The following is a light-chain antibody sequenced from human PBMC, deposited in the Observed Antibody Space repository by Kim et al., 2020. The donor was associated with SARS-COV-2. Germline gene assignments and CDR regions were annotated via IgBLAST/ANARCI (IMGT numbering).Light chain of an antibody. J-gene: IGLJ3*02. CDR1: KLGNKY. CDR2: QDS. V-gene: IGLV3-1*01. CDR3: QAWDRTTVV. Sequence: SYELTQPPSVSVSPGQTASITCSGDKLGNKYTCWYQQKPGQSPVLDIYQDSKRPSGIPERFSGSNSGNTATLTISGTQAMDEADYYCQAWDRTTVVFGGG.